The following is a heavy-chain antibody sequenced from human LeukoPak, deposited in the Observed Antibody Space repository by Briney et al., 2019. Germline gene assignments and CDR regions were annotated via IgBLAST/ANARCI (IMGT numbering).Heavy chain of an antibody. CDR2: TYYRSKWYN. CDR1: GDIFSSKSAA. V-gene: IGHV6-1*01. J-gene: IGHJ4*02. Sequence: SQTLSLTCVLSGDIFSSKSAAWHWIRQSPSRGLEWLGRTYYRSKWYNDYAVSVKSRITINPDTSKNQFSLQLNSVTPEDTAVYYCAGSGSGWCNWGQGTLVTVSS. D-gene: IGHD6-25*01. CDR3: AGSGSGWCN.